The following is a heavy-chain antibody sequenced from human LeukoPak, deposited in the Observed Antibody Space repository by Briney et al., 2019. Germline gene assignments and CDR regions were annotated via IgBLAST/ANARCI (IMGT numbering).Heavy chain of an antibody. D-gene: IGHD6-13*01. V-gene: IGHV3-74*01. J-gene: IGHJ4*02. CDR3: ARDGKGQQLGTDYFDY. Sequence: PGGPLRLSCAASGFTLSSYWMHWVRQAPGEGLVWVSRINSDGSNINYADSVKGRFTISKDNAKNTLYLQMNSLRAEDTAVYYCARDGKGQQLGTDYFDYWGQGTLVTVSS. CDR1: GFTLSSYW. CDR2: INSDGSNI.